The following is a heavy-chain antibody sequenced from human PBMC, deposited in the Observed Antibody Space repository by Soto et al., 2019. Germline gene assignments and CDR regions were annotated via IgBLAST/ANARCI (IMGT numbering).Heavy chain of an antibody. CDR2: VYYSGGA. CDR1: GVSIHNSHSF. J-gene: IGHJ5*01. CDR3: GRVVEGATRHTDLDS. D-gene: IGHD2-21*01. V-gene: IGHV4-39*01. Sequence: SETLSLTCTVSGVSIHNSHSFWGWIRQPPGKGLEFIGTVYYSGGAHYNSSLKSRVAISVDTANNQVSLRMRSLTAADTAVYYCGRVVEGATRHTDLDSWGQGTLVTVSS.